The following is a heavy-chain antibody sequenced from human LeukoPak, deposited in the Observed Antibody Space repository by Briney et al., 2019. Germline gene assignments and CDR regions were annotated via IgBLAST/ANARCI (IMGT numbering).Heavy chain of an antibody. D-gene: IGHD3-10*01. Sequence: GGSLRLSCAASGFTFSSYGMHWVRQAPGKGLEWVAVISYDGSNKYYADSVKGRFTISRDNSKNTLYLQMNSLRAEDTAVYYCAKSANSGSYYRGYFDYWGQGTLVTVSS. J-gene: IGHJ4*02. V-gene: IGHV3-30*18. CDR1: GFTFSSYG. CDR3: AKSANSGSYYRGYFDY. CDR2: ISYDGSNK.